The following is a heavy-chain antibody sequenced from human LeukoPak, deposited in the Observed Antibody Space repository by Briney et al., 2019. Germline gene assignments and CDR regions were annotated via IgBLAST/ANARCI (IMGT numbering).Heavy chain of an antibody. V-gene: IGHV3-30*18. CDR3: AKDNVAAAGRYFDY. Sequence: AGRSLRLSCAASGFTFSNYGMHWVRQAPGKGLEWVALISYDGSNKYFADSVKGRFTISRGNSKNTLYLQMHSLRAEDTAVYYCAKDNVAAAGRYFDYWGQGTLVTVSS. J-gene: IGHJ4*02. D-gene: IGHD6-13*01. CDR2: ISYDGSNK. CDR1: GFTFSNYG.